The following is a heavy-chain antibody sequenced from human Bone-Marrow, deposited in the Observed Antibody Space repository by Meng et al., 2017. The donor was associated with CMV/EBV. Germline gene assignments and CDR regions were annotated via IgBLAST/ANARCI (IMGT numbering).Heavy chain of an antibody. CDR2: ISAYNGNT. J-gene: IGHJ6*02. CDR3: ARDGGLVYYYDILTGRGLSTIYGMDV. Sequence: ASVKVSCKASGYTFTSYGISWVRQAPGQGLEWMGWISAYNGNTNYAQKLQGRVTMTTDTSTSTAYMELRSLRSDDTAVYYCARDGGLVYYYDILTGRGLSTIYGMDVWGQGTTVTVSS. D-gene: IGHD3-9*01. V-gene: IGHV1-18*01. CDR1: GYTFTSYG.